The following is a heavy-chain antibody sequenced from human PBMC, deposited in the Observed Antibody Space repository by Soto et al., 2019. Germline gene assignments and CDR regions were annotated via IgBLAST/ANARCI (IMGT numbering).Heavy chain of an antibody. CDR1: GFTFSSYW. D-gene: IGHD3-10*01. Sequence: PGGSLRLSCAASGFTFSSYWMHWFRQAPGKGLVWVSRINSGGGTTTYADSVKGRFTISRDNAKNTLYLQMNGLRAEDTAVYYCARWFTYGNFDYFDYWGQGTQVTSPQ. CDR2: INSGGGTT. CDR3: ARWFTYGNFDYFDY. V-gene: IGHV3-74*01. J-gene: IGHJ4*02.